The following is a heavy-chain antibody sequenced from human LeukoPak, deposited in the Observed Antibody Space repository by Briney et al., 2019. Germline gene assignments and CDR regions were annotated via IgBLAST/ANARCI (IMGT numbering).Heavy chain of an antibody. CDR2: IDWDDHK. Sequence: SGPALVRPTQTLTLTCTFSGFSLSRSGMRVSWIRQPPGKALEWLARIDWDDHKFYSTSLKTRLTISKDTSKNRVVLTMTNMDPVDTATYYCARIDDSSGYYYDYWGQGTLVTVSS. CDR3: ARIDDSSGYYYDY. D-gene: IGHD3-22*01. J-gene: IGHJ4*02. V-gene: IGHV2-70*04. CDR1: GFSLSRSGMR.